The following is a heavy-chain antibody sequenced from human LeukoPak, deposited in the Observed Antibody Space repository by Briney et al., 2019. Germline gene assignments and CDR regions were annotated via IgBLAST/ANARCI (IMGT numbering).Heavy chain of an antibody. Sequence: GASVKVSCKASGYTFTGYYMHWVRQAPGQGLEWMGWINPNSGGTNYAQKFQGRVTMTRDTSISTAHMELSRLRSDDTAVYYCARGTHIVVVPALGNFDYWGQGALVTVSS. CDR1: GYTFTGYY. V-gene: IGHV1-2*02. CDR2: INPNSGGT. CDR3: ARGTHIVVVPALGNFDY. J-gene: IGHJ4*02. D-gene: IGHD2-2*01.